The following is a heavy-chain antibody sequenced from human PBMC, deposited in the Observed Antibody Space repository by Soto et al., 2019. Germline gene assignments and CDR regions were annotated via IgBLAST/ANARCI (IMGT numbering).Heavy chain of an antibody. D-gene: IGHD2-21*02. Sequence: ASVKVSCKASGYTFTTYAMHWVRQAPGQRLEWMGWINAGNGNTKYSQKFQGRVTITRDTSASTAYMELSSLRSEDTAVYYCARGYCGGDCFPVDYWGQGTLVTVSS. V-gene: IGHV1-3*01. J-gene: IGHJ4*02. CDR2: INAGNGNT. CDR3: ARGYCGGDCFPVDY. CDR1: GYTFTTYA.